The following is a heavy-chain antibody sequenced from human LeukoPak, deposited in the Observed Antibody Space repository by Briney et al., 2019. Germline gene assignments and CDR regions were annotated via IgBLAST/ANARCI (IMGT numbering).Heavy chain of an antibody. V-gene: IGHV3-7*01. J-gene: IGHJ4*02. D-gene: IGHD3-22*01. CDR3: ARGSYYYDSSGYPFDY. Sequence: PGGSLRLSCAASGFTFSSYWMSWVRQAPGKGLEWVANIKQDGSEKYYVDSVKGRFTISRDNAKNSLYLQMNSLRAEDTAVYYRARGSYYYDSSGYPFDYWGQGTLVTVSS. CDR1: GFTFSSYW. CDR2: IKQDGSEK.